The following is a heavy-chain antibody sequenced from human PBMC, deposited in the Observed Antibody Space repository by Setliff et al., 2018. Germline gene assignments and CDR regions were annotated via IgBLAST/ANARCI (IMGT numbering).Heavy chain of an antibody. CDR2: INPSGGST. D-gene: IGHD1-26*01. CDR3: ARRMWELRSDAFDI. Sequence: ASVKVSCKASGYTFTSYYMHWVRQAPGQGLEWMGIINPSGGSTNYAQKFQGRVTMTRDTSTGTVYMELSSLRSEDTALYYCARRMWELRSDAFDIWGQGTMVTVSS. V-gene: IGHV1-46*01. CDR1: GYTFTSYY. J-gene: IGHJ3*02.